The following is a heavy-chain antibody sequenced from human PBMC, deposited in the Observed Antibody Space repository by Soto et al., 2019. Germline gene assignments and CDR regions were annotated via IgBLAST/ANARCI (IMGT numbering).Heavy chain of an antibody. V-gene: IGHV3-66*01. CDR3: ASGDRALGIGDYYDY. J-gene: IGHJ4*02. Sequence: GGSLRLSCAASGISVSSNYMSWVRQAPGKGLEWVSVIFSGGSTFYGDSVKGRFTISRDNSKNTLFLQMDSLRAEDTAVYYCASGDRALGIGDYYDYWGQGTLVTVSS. D-gene: IGHD7-27*01. CDR1: GISVSSNY. CDR2: IFSGGST.